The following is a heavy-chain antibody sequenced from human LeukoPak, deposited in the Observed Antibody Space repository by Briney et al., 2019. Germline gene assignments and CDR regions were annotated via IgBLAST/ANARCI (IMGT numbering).Heavy chain of an antibody. Sequence: GCMRLASVDARISSKRDSMKWVRHALGKRLEWVSFIISTMSDLFYADSVKGRFTDSRDNARNSLYLQMNNLRAEDTAVYYCARAAGHYFDYWGQGSLVTVSS. D-gene: IGHD3-10*01. V-gene: IGHV3-21*01. J-gene: IGHJ4*02. CDR3: ARAAGHYFDY. CDR1: RISSKRDS. CDR2: IISTMSDL.